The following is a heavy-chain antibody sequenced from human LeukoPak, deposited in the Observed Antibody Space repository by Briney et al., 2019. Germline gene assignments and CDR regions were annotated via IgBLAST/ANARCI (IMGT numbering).Heavy chain of an antibody. J-gene: IGHJ4*02. D-gene: IGHD4-11*01. V-gene: IGHV3-74*01. CDR3: ARSNQADDY. Sequence: GGSLRLSCTASGFTFSNYWMHWVRQVPGRGLVWVSRINTGGSNTTYADCVKGRFTISRNNAKNTLYFQMNSLRVEDTAVYYCARSNQADDYWGQGTLVTVSS. CDR2: INTGGSNT. CDR1: GFTFSNYW.